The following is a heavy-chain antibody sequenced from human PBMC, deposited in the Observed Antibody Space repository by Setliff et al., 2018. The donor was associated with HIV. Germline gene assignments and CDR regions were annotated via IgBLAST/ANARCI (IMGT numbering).Heavy chain of an antibody. D-gene: IGHD2-2*02. Sequence: GGSLRLSCAASGFTVSTYYMSWVRQAPGKGLEWVSTIYSCCSTYHADSVKGRFTLSRDDSKDTVYLEMKSLRGDDTAIYYCAKSIRSYTPSPTFDYWGQGSLVTVSS. CDR2: IYSCCST. V-gene: IGHV3-53*01. CDR1: GFTVSTYY. CDR3: AKSIRSYTPSPTFDY. J-gene: IGHJ4*02.